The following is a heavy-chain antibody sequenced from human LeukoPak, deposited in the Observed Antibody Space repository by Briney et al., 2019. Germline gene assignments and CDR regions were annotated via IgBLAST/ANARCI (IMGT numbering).Heavy chain of an antibody. CDR3: AKDQPYYDSSGYYYSSFDY. Sequence: GGSLRLSCAASGFTFSSYAMSWVRQAPEKGLEWVSAISGSGGSTYYAASVKGRFTISRDNSKNTLYLQMNSLRAEDTAVYYCAKDQPYYDSSGYYYSSFDYWGQGTLVTVSS. V-gene: IGHV3-23*01. CDR2: ISGSGGST. CDR1: GFTFSSYA. D-gene: IGHD3-22*01. J-gene: IGHJ4*02.